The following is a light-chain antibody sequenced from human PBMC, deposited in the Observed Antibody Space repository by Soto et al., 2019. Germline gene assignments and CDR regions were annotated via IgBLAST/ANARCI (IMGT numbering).Light chain of an antibody. V-gene: IGKV1-39*01. CDR2: GAS. J-gene: IGKJ4*01. CDR3: QPAYSSPHR. CDR1: QSISSH. Sequence: DIQMTQSPSSLSASVGDRVTITCRASQSISSHLNWYQQKSGKGPNLLIFGASSLQSWVPSRFTGAESGTHLTLNINSLQPAASATYCSQPAYSSPHRFGGGTQVAIK.